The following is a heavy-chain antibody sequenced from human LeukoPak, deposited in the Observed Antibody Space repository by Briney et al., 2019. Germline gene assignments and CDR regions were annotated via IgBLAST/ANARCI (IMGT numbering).Heavy chain of an antibody. CDR3: ARVLGVVPAAPFDY. CDR2: INHSGST. CDR1: GGSFSGYY. J-gene: IGHJ4*02. D-gene: IGHD2-2*01. Sequence: SETLSLTCAVYGGSFSGYYWSWIRQPPGKGLEWIGEINHSGSTNYNPSLKSRVTISVDTSKDQFSLKLSSVTAADTAVYYCARVLGVVPAAPFDYWGQGTLVTVSS. V-gene: IGHV4-34*01.